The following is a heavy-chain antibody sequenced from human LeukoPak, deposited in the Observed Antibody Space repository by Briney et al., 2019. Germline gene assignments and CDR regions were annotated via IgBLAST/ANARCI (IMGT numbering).Heavy chain of an antibody. V-gene: IGHV1-69*04. CDR1: GGTFSSYA. CDR2: IIPILGIA. CDR3: AKAGPSWNYFSY. J-gene: IGHJ4*02. D-gene: IGHD2-15*01. Sequence: ASVKVSCKASGGTFSSYAISWVRQAPGQGLEWMGRIIPILGIANYAQKFQGRVTITADKSTSTAYMELSSLRSEDTAVYYCAKAGPSWNYFSYWGQGTLVTVSS.